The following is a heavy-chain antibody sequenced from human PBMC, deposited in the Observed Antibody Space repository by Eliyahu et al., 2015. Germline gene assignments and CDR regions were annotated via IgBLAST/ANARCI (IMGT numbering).Heavy chain of an antibody. Sequence: QVQLVESGGGVVQPGRSLRLSCAASGFTFSSYGMHWVRQAPGKGLEWVAVISYDGSNKYYADSVKGRFTISRDNSKNTLYLQMNSLRAEDTAVYYCAKVGGLFVMLEPQGEVDYWGQGTLVTVSS. J-gene: IGHJ4*02. CDR3: AKVGGLFVMLEPQGEVDY. D-gene: IGHD3-10*01. CDR1: GFTFSSYG. V-gene: IGHV3-30*18. CDR2: ISYDGSNK.